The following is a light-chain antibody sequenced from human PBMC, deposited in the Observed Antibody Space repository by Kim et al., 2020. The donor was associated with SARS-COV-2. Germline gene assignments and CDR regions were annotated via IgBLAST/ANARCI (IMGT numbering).Light chain of an antibody. CDR2: GTI. CDR3: LLFFNTWV. J-gene: IGLJ3*02. Sequence: QAVVTQEPSLTVSPGVTVTLTCASNTGAVTSGNLPNWFQQKPGQTPRALIYGTINKHSWTPARFSGSLLGGKAALTLSGVQPEDEADYYCLLFFNTWVFGGGTQLTVL. V-gene: IGLV7-43*01. CDR1: TGAVTSGNL.